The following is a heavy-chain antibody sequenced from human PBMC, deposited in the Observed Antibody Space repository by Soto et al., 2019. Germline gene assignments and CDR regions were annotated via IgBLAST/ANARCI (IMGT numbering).Heavy chain of an antibody. V-gene: IGHV4-59*01. J-gene: IGHJ4*02. CDR2: IYYSGST. CDR3: ARVYSGSYLDFDY. Sequence: TLALTCTVSGGSSSSYYWSWIRQPPGKGLEWIGYIYYSGSTNYNPSLKSRVTISVDTSKNQFSLKLSSVTAADTAVYYCARVYSGSYLDFDYWGQGTLVTVSS. CDR1: GGSSSSYY. D-gene: IGHD1-26*01.